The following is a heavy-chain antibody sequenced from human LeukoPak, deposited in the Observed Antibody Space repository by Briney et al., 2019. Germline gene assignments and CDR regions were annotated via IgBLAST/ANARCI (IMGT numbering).Heavy chain of an antibody. CDR3: ARLPLGTMGATHFDY. D-gene: IGHD1-26*01. CDR1: GGSISSYY. CDR2: IYTSGST. J-gene: IGHJ4*02. Sequence: SETLSLTCTVSGGSISSYYWSWIRQPAGKGLEWIGRIYTSGSTNYNPSLKSRVTMSVDTSKNQFSLKLSSVTTADTAVYYCARLPLGTMGATHFDYWGQGTLVTVSS. V-gene: IGHV4-4*07.